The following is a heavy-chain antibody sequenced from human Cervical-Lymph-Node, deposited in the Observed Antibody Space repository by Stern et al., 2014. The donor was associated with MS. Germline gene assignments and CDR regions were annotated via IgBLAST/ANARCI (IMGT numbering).Heavy chain of an antibody. CDR2: IVVGKGNQ. Sequence: QLVESGPEVKKPGTSVKVSCKASGFTFTSSAVQWVRQARGQRLEWKGWIVVGKGNQNCAQKFQERVTITRDMSKSTACMELSSLRSEDRAVYYCAAVPVPWGQGTLVTVSS. CDR3: AAVPVP. V-gene: IGHV1-58*01. CDR1: GFTFTSSA. J-gene: IGHJ5*02.